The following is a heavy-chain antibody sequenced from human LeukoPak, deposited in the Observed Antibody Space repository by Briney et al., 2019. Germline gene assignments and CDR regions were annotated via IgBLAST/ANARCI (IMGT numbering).Heavy chain of an antibody. V-gene: IGHV1-69*05. D-gene: IGHD4-17*01. CDR1: GGTFSNYA. CDR3: ARDRATTVTKSFAFDI. Sequence: GASVKVSCKASGGTFSNYAISWVRQAPGQGLEWMGGIIPIFGTANCPQKFQGRVTITTDESTSTAYMDLSSLTSEDTAVYYCARDRATTVTKSFAFDIWGQGTMVTVSS. CDR2: IIPIFGTA. J-gene: IGHJ3*02.